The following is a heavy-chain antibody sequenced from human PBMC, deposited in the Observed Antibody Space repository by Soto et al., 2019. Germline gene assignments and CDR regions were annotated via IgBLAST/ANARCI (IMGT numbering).Heavy chain of an antibody. CDR3: AALVGAYWYFDL. J-gene: IGHJ2*01. V-gene: IGHV4-30-4*01. CDR2: IYSSGTT. CDR1: GGSISSDKYY. D-gene: IGHD2-15*01. Sequence: QVQLQESGPGLEKPSQTLSLTCTVSGGSISSDKYYWSWIRQPPGKGLEWIGYIYSSGTTHYNPSLKSRVTISLDTPKNQFSLKLNSVIAADTAVYYCAALVGAYWYFDLWGRGTLVSVSS.